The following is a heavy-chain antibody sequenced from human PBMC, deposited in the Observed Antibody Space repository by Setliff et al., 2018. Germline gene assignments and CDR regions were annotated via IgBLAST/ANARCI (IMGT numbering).Heavy chain of an antibody. D-gene: IGHD2-2*01. CDR2: IYYSGST. Sequence: SETLSLTCTVSGGSFTTYYWSWIRQSPGKGLEWIGYIYYSGSTNYNPSLKSRVSISVDTSKNQFSLRLTSVTAADTAVYYCARDYDQPWGQGTLVTVSS. CDR3: ARDYDQP. CDR1: GGSFTTYY. V-gene: IGHV4-59*01. J-gene: IGHJ4*02.